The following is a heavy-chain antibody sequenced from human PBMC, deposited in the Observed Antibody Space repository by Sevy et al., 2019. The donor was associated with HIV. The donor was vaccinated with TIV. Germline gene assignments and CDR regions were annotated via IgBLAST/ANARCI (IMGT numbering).Heavy chain of an antibody. Sequence: GGSLRLSCAASGFTFSSYAMHWVRQAPGKGLEWVAVISYDGSNKYYADSVKGRFTISRDNSKNTLYLQMNSLRAEDTALYYCAKDMFPFCGGDCSVYYYGMDVWGQGTTVTVSS. CDR1: GFTFSSYA. CDR2: ISYDGSNK. CDR3: AKDMFPFCGGDCSVYYYGMDV. D-gene: IGHD2-21*02. J-gene: IGHJ6*02. V-gene: IGHV3-30-3*01.